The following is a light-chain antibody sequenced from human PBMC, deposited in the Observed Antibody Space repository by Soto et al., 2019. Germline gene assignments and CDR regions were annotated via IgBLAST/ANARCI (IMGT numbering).Light chain of an antibody. CDR3: QQYYNWPPLT. V-gene: IGKV3-15*01. J-gene: IGKJ4*01. CDR2: GAS. Sequence: EVVMTQSPATLSVSPGERATLSCRASQSVSSNLAWYQQKAGQAPRLLIYGASTRATGIPARFSGSGSGTDFTLTISSLQSEDFAVYYCQQYYNWPPLTFGGGTKVEIK. CDR1: QSVSSN.